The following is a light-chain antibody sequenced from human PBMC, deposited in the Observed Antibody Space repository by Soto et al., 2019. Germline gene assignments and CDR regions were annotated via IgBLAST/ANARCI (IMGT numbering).Light chain of an antibody. J-gene: IGLJ2*01. CDR2: DVS. V-gene: IGLV2-14*01. Sequence: QSVLTQPASVSGSPGPSITISCTGTSSDVGGYNYVSWYQQHPGKAPKLMIYDVSNRPSGVSNRFSGSKSGNTASLTISGLQAEDEADYYCSSYTSSSTLEVVFGGGTKLTVL. CDR1: SSDVGGYNY. CDR3: SSYTSSSTLEVV.